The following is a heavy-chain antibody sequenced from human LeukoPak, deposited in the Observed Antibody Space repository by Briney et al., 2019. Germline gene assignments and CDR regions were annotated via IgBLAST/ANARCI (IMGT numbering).Heavy chain of an antibody. V-gene: IGHV3-7*01. Sequence: PGGSLRLSCAASGFTFSSYWMSWVRQAPGKGLEWVAHIKQDGSEKYYVDSVKGRFTISRDNAKNSLYLQMNSLRAEDTAVYYCASSPPFGGDGWFDPWGQGTLVTVSS. CDR1: GFTFSSYW. D-gene: IGHD3-10*01. CDR3: ASSPPFGGDGWFDP. J-gene: IGHJ5*02. CDR2: IKQDGSEK.